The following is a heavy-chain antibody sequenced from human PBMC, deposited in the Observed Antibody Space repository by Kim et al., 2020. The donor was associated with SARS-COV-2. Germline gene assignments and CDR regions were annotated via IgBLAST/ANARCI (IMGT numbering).Heavy chain of an antibody. V-gene: IGHV4-34*01. CDR2: INHSGST. J-gene: IGHJ6*02. CDR1: GGSFSGYY. D-gene: IGHD2-8*01. CDR3: ARKSMVYYYGMDV. Sequence: SETLSLTCAVYGGSFSGYYWSWIRQPPGKGLEWIGEINHSGSTNYNPSLKSRVTISVDTSKNQFSLKLSSVTAADTAVYYCARKSMVYYYGMDVWGQGTT.